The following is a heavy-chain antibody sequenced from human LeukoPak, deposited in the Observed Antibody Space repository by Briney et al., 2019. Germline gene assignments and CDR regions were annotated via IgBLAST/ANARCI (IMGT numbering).Heavy chain of an antibody. CDR2: IYSGGST. Sequence: PGGSLRLSCAASGFTVSSYYMSWVRQAPGKGLEWVSVIYSGGSTYYADSVKGRFTISRDNSKNTVYLQMNSLRAEVMAVYYCARTYYYDSSKGDSFDYWGQGTLVTVSS. D-gene: IGHD3-22*01. V-gene: IGHV3-53*01. J-gene: IGHJ4*02. CDR1: GFTVSSYY. CDR3: ARTYYYDSSKGDSFDY.